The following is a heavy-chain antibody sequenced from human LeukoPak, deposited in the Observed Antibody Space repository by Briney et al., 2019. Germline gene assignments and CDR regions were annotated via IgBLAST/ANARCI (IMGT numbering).Heavy chain of an antibody. CDR3: ARSIFGVVILHDAFDI. CDR1: GGSISSSSYY. Sequence: PSETLSLTCTVSGGSISSSSYYWGWIRQPPGKGLEWFGSIYYSGITYYNPSLKSRVTISVDTSKNQFSLKLSSVTAADTAVYYCARSIFGVVILHDAFDIWGQGTMVTVSS. D-gene: IGHD3-3*02. CDR2: IYYSGIT. V-gene: IGHV4-39*01. J-gene: IGHJ3*02.